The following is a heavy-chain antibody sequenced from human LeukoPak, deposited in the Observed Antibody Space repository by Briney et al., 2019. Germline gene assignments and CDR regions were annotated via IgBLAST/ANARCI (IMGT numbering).Heavy chain of an antibody. J-gene: IGHJ4*02. D-gene: IGHD6-19*01. CDR2: IYTSGST. Sequence: SETLSLTRTVSGVSISSGSYYWRWIRQPAGKGLEWIGRIYTSGSTTYSPSLESRVTISVDTSKNQFSLKLSSVTAADTAVYYCARAAAVAVDCWGQGTLVTVSS. CDR3: ARAAAVAVDC. V-gene: IGHV4-61*02. CDR1: GVSISSGSYY.